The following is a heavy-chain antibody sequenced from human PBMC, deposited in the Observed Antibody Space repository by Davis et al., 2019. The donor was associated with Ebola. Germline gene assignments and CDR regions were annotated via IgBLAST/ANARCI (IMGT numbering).Heavy chain of an antibody. CDR2: ISAYNGNT. CDR1: VYTFTSYD. Sequence: ASVNVSCKASVYTFTSYDINWVRQAPGQGLEWMGWISAYNGNTNYAQKLQGRVTMTTDTSTSTAYMELRSLRSDDTAVYYCAREAGPLDPLTGYYYWGQGTLVTVSS. CDR3: AREAGPLDPLTGYYY. J-gene: IGHJ4*02. V-gene: IGHV1-18*01. D-gene: IGHD3-9*01.